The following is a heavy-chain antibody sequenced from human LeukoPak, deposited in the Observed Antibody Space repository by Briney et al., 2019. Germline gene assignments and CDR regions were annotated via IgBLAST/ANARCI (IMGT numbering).Heavy chain of an antibody. V-gene: IGHV3-7*01. CDR1: KFTFSSYW. J-gene: IGHJ6*03. CDR3: ARGDSSSWYIGDYYYYMDV. D-gene: IGHD6-13*01. Sequence: PGGSLRLSCAASKFTFSSYWMSWVRQAPGKGLEWVANIKQDGSDKYYVDSVKGRFTISRDNAKNTLYLQMNSLRAEDTAVYYCARGDSSSWYIGDYYYYMDVWGKGTTVTVSS. CDR2: IKQDGSDK.